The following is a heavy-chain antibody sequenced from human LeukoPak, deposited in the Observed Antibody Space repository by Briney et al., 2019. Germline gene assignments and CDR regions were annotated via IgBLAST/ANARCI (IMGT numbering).Heavy chain of an antibody. J-gene: IGHJ4*02. D-gene: IGHD5-18*01. CDR1: GFTFGKYW. V-gene: IGHV3-7*01. CDR3: AKVGYSYALGY. Sequence: GGSLRLSCVASGFTFGKYWMSWVRQAPGKGLEWVANIKLDGSEKNYVDSVKGRFTISRDNSKNTLYLQMNSLRAEDTAVYYCAKVGYSYALGYWGQGTLVTVSS. CDR2: IKLDGSEK.